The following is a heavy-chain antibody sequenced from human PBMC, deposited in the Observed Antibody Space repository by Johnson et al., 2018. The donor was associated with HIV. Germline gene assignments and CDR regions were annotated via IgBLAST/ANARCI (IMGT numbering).Heavy chain of an antibody. Sequence: QMLLVESGGGVVQPGRSLRLSCAASGFTFSDYYMSWIRQAPGKGLEWVSCISSSGTTIYYADSMKGRFTISRDNPKNSLYLQMNSLRAEDTAVYYCARGVGGRTADAFDIWGQGTMVTVSS. CDR3: ARGVGGRTADAFDI. J-gene: IGHJ3*02. V-gene: IGHV3-11*01. D-gene: IGHD3-16*01. CDR2: ISSSGTTI. CDR1: GFTFSDYY.